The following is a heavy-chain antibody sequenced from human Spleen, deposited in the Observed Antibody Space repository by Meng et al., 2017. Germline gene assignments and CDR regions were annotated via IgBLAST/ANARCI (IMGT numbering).Heavy chain of an antibody. V-gene: IGHV3-15*01. Sequence: GQLLESGGYFVKPGGSLRLSCVASGGTFRNFWMTWVRQAPGKGLEWVGRIKSKVDGGTTDFAAPVKGRFTISRDDAKNTLYLQMNSLKTEDTAVYYCTTDLPFTEGGVITTWGQGTLVTVSS. D-gene: IGHD3-16*02. J-gene: IGHJ5*02. CDR2: IKSKVDGGTT. CDR1: GGTFRNFW. CDR3: TTDLPFTEGGVITT.